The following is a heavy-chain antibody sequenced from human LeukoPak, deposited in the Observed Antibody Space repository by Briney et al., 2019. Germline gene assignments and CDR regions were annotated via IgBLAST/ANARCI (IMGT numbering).Heavy chain of an antibody. CDR2: IYYSGST. CDR1: GGSISSYY. CDR3: ATTPNWGSSAWYFDL. J-gene: IGHJ2*01. Sequence: KPSETLSLTCTVSGGSISSYYWSWIRQPPGKGLEWIGYIYYSGSTNYNPSLKSRVTISVDTSKNQFSLKLSSVTAADTAVYYCATTPNWGSSAWYFDLWGRGTLVTVSS. V-gene: IGHV4-59*01. D-gene: IGHD7-27*01.